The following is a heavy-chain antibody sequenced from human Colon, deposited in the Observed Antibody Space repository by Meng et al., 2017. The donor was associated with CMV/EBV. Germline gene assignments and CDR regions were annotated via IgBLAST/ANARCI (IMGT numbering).Heavy chain of an antibody. J-gene: IGHJ4*02. CDR1: GDTSTAYA. CDR2: INTNTGNP. D-gene: IGHD3-9*01. CDR3: ALEDILTGQYSFDY. Sequence: QVQLAQSGSELKNPGASVKVSCKSSGDTSTAYAMSWVRQAPGRGLEWMGWINTNTGNPTYAQGFTGRFVFSFDTSLSTAYLEIRSLKADDTAVYYCALEDILTGQYSFDYWGQGSLVTVSS. V-gene: IGHV7-4-1*02.